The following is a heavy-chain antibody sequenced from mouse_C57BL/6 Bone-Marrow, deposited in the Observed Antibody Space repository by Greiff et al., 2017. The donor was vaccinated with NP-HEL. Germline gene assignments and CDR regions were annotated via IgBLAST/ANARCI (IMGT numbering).Heavy chain of an antibody. CDR1: GFTFSDYY. CDR3: ARHGNYVPFDY. D-gene: IGHD2-1*01. Sequence: EVHLVESGGGLVQPGGSLKLSCAASGFTFSDYYMYWVRQTPEKRLEWVAYISNGGGSTYYPDTVKGRFTISSNNAKNTLYLQMSRLKSEDTAMYYCARHGNYVPFDYWGQGTTLTVSS. CDR2: ISNGGGST. V-gene: IGHV5-12*01. J-gene: IGHJ2*01.